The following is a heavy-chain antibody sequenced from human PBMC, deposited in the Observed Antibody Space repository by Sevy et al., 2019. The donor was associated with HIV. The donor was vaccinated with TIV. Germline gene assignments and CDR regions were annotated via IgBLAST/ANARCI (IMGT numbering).Heavy chain of an antibody. J-gene: IGHJ5*02. CDR2: FDPEDGET. V-gene: IGHV1-24*01. CDR3: ATDGHCSSTSCYSGFDP. Sequence: ASVKVSCKVSGYTLTELSMHWVRQAPGKGLEWMGGFDPEDGETIYSQKFQGRVTMTGDTSTDTAYMELSSLRSEDTAVYYCATDGHCSSTSCYSGFDPWGQGTLVTVSS. D-gene: IGHD2-2*02. CDR1: GYTLTELS.